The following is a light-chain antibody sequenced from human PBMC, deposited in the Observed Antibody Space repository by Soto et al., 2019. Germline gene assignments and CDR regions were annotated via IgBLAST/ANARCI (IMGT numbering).Light chain of an antibody. CDR3: QQSYSTPLT. CDR1: QSISSY. V-gene: IGKV1-39*01. CDR2: AAS. J-gene: IGKJ4*01. Sequence: EIQMTQSPSSLSASVGDRVTITCRASQSISSYLNWYQQKPGKAPKLLIYAASSLQSGVPSRFSGSGSGTDFTLTISSLQPEDSATYYCQQSYSTPLTFGGGTKVEIK.